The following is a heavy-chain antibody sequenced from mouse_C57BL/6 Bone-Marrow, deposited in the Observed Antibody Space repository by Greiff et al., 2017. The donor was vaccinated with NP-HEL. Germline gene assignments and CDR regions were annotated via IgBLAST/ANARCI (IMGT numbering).Heavy chain of an antibody. D-gene: IGHD6-1*01. CDR3: AKCRGYAMDY. CDR2: IWSGGST. V-gene: IGHV2-4*01. Sequence: VKLVESGPGLVQPSQSLSITCTVSGFSLTSYGVHWVRQPPGKGLEWLGVIWSGGSTDYNAAFISRLSISKDNSKSQVFFKMNSLQADDTAIYYCAKCRGYAMDYWGQGTSVTVSS. CDR1: GFSLTSYG. J-gene: IGHJ4*01.